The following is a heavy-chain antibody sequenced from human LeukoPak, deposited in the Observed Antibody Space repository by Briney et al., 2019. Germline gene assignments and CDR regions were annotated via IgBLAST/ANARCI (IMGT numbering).Heavy chain of an antibody. J-gene: IGHJ1*01. CDR3: ARSRKGYCSGGSCYSVLGYFQH. CDR1: GGSFSGYY. D-gene: IGHD2-15*01. Sequence: SETLSLTCAVYGGSFSGYYWSWIRQPPGKGLEWIGEINHSGSTNYNPSLKSRVTISVDTSKNQFSLKLSSVTAADTAVYYCARSRKGYCSGGSCYSVLGYFQHWGQGTLVTVSS. V-gene: IGHV4-34*01. CDR2: INHSGST.